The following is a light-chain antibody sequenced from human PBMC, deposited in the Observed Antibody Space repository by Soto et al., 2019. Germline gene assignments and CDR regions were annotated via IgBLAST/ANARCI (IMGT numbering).Light chain of an antibody. CDR1: SSDVGGYNY. CDR3: SSFAGGGNPVL. V-gene: IGLV2-8*01. Sequence: QSVLTQPPSASGSLGQAVTISCTGTSSDVGGYNYVSWHQQHPGKAPKVMIYEVTKRAPGVPDRFSGSKSGNTASLTVSGLQVEDEGDYYCSSFAGGGNPVLLGGGTKVTVL. CDR2: EVT. J-gene: IGLJ2*01.